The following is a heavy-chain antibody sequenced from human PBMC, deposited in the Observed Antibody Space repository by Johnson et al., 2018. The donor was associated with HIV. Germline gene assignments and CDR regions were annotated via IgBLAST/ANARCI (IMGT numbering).Heavy chain of an antibody. Sequence: QVQLVESGGGVVQPGTSLRLSCAASGFTFSSYGMHWVRQAPGKGLEWVAFIRYDGSNKYYADSVKGRFTISRANSKKTLYLQMNSLRVEDTAVYYCAKSTQASIFRESGPYGAFDIWGQGTMVTVSS. D-gene: IGHD3-3*02. CDR2: IRYDGSNK. J-gene: IGHJ3*02. CDR3: AKSTQASIFRESGPYGAFDI. CDR1: GFTFSSYG. V-gene: IGHV3-30*02.